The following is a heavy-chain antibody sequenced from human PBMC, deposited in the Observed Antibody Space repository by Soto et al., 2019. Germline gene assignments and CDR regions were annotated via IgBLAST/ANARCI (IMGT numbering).Heavy chain of an antibody. CDR1: GYTFSSIG. CDR2: ISPHKDDT. Sequence: ASVKVSCKTSGYTFSSIGICWVRQAPGQGLEWMGWISPHKDDTYYAQRLQGRVTMTTDTSTSTAYMELRSLRSDDTAVYFCARDLDGSGSYYTNYWGQGTLVT. J-gene: IGHJ4*02. V-gene: IGHV1-18*01. CDR3: ARDLDGSGSYYTNY. D-gene: IGHD3-10*01.